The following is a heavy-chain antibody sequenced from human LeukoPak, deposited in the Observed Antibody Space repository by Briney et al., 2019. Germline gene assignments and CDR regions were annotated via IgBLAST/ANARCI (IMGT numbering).Heavy chain of an antibody. CDR3: ARDSLAYFDH. Sequence: GGSLRLSCVASGFSFSNYEMNWVRQAPGKGPEWVSYISSSGTTMYYADSVQGRFTISRDDAKKSVSLQMDSLRAEDTAVYYCARDSLAYFDHWGQGILVTVSS. J-gene: IGHJ4*02. CDR2: ISSSGTTM. D-gene: IGHD2-2*01. V-gene: IGHV3-48*03. CDR1: GFSFSNYE.